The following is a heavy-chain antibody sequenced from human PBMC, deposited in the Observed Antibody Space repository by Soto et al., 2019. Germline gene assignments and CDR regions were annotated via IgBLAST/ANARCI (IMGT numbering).Heavy chain of an antibody. J-gene: IGHJ4*02. Sequence: EVQLVESGGGLVEPGGSLRLSCAASGFTFDNVWMNWLRQAPGKGLEWVGRIKNRAAGGTIDYAAPVKGRFIISRDDSQNTLYLQMNSLRNEDTAMYYCTTDGRGGTSSADNWGQGTLVTVSS. CDR2: IKNRAAGGTI. CDR3: TTDGRGGTSSADN. V-gene: IGHV3-15*07. CDR1: GFTFDNVW. D-gene: IGHD6-6*01.